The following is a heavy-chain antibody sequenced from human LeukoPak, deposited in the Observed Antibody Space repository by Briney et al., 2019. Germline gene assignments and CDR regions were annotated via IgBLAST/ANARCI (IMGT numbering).Heavy chain of an antibody. J-gene: IGHJ3*02. CDR1: GFTFTTYG. V-gene: IGHV3-33*06. Sequence: GGSLRLSCVASGFTFTTYGMHWVRQAPDKGLEWVAVIWSDGINRFYADSVKGRFTFSRDNSKNTLSLQMDSLRVEDTAVYYCVKERGPFDAFDIWGHGTVVTVSS. CDR3: VKERGPFDAFDI. CDR2: IWSDGINR.